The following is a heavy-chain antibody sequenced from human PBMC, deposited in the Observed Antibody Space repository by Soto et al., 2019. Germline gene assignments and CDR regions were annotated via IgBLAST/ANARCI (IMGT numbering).Heavy chain of an antibody. D-gene: IGHD1-1*01. CDR3: AKDRHDWNRIGYFDY. CDR2: ISYDGRNK. Sequence: VQLLECGGGVVQPGWSLRLSCTASGFTFSSYGMHWVRQAPGKGLEWVAVISYDGRNKFYADSVKGRFTISRDNSKNTLDLQMNSLRGEDSALYYCAKDRHDWNRIGYFDYWGQGTLVTVSA. V-gene: IGHV3-30*18. CDR1: GFTFSSYG. J-gene: IGHJ4*02.